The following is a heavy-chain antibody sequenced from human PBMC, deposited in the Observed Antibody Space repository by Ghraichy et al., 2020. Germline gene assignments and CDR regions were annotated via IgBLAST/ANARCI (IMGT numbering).Heavy chain of an antibody. CDR2: IYYSGST. J-gene: IGHJ6*02. CDR3: ASVTSTIPPAPKVLGMDV. Sequence: SETLSLTCTVSGGSISSYYWSWIRQPPGKGLEWIGYIYYSGSTNYNPSLKSRVTISVDTSTNQFSLKLSSVTAADTAVYYCASVTSTIPPAPKVLGMDVWGQWTTVTSSS. D-gene: IGHD5/OR15-5a*01. V-gene: IGHV4-59*01. CDR1: GGSISSYY.